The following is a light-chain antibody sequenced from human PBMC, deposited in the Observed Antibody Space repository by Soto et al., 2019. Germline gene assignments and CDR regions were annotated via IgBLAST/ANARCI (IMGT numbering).Light chain of an antibody. CDR1: QSVSSSY. CDR2: GAS. Sequence: EIVLTQSPGTLSLSPGERATLSCRASQSVSSSYLAWYQQKPGQAPRLLIYGASSRATGIPDRFSGSGSGTDFTLTISRLEPEDFAVYYCHQYGSWFGQGTKVEIK. CDR3: HQYGSW. J-gene: IGKJ1*01. V-gene: IGKV3-20*01.